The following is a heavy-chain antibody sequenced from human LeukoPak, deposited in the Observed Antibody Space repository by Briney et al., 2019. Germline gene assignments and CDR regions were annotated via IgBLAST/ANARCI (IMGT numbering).Heavy chain of an antibody. CDR1: GASVTDYY. CDR2: IHHSGNS. D-gene: IGHD7-27*01. CDR3: TRGHWGLQS. Sequence: PSETLSLTCTVSGASVTDYYWSWIRQSPGKGLEWLSYIHHSGNSDYNPSLRSRVTTSLDTSKTQFSLNLISVTAADTAVYYCTRGHWGLQSWSQGTLVTVSS. V-gene: IGHV4-59*02. J-gene: IGHJ5*02.